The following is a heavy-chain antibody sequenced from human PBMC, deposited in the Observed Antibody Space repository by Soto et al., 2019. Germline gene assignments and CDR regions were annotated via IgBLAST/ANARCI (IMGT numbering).Heavy chain of an antibody. D-gene: IGHD2-21*02. V-gene: IGHV3-30*03. Sequence: HPGGSLRLSCAASGFTFSSYGMHWVRQAPGKGLEWVAVISYDGSNKYYADSVKGRFTISRDNSKNTLYLQMNSLRAEDTAVYYCARELLAYCGGDCYQPFQHWGQGTLVTVSS. CDR1: GFTFSSYG. CDR2: ISYDGSNK. J-gene: IGHJ1*01. CDR3: ARELLAYCGGDCYQPFQH.